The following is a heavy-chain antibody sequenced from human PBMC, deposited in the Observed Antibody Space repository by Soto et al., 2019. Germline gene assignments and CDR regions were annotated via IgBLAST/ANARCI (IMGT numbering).Heavy chain of an antibody. CDR2: IRSEADGGKI. V-gene: IGHV3-15*07. D-gene: IGHD3-16*01. CDR3: TTAYANAPFYGLDV. CDR1: GFTFSNAW. Sequence: EVQLVESGEGLVKPGGSLRLSCAASGFTFSNAWMNWVRQAPGKGLEWVGRIRSEADGGKIDYAAPVRGRFTISRDHSKNMLYLQINGLKTEDTAVYYCTTAYANAPFYGLDVWGEGTKVTVSS. J-gene: IGHJ6*01.